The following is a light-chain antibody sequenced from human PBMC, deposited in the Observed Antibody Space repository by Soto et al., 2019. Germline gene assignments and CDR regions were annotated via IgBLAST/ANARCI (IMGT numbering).Light chain of an antibody. CDR1: SSDVGCYNY. CDR2: DVS. V-gene: IGLV2-14*01. CDR3: SSYPSSSTPLVV. Sequence: QSALTQPASVSGSPGQSITISCTGTSSDVGCYNYVSWYQQHPGKAPKLMIYDVSNRPSGVSNRFSGSKSGNTASLTISGLQAEDEADYYCSSYPSSSTPLVVFGGGTQLTVL. J-gene: IGLJ2*01.